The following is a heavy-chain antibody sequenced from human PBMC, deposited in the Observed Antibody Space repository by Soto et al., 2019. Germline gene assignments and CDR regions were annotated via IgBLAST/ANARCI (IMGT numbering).Heavy chain of an antibody. CDR1: GYTFTSYG. Sequence: ASVKVSCKASGYTFTSYGISWVRQAPGQGLEWMGWISAYNGNTNYAQKLQGRVTMTTDTSTSTAYMELRSLRSDDTAVYYCARDRFGYGDYEPIYYYGMDVWGQGTTVTVSS. D-gene: IGHD4-17*01. CDR3: ARDRFGYGDYEPIYYYGMDV. CDR2: ISAYNGNT. V-gene: IGHV1-18*04. J-gene: IGHJ6*02.